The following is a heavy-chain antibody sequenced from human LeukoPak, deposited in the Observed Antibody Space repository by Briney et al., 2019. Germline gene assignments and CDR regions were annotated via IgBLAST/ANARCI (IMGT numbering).Heavy chain of an antibody. J-gene: IGHJ6*02. V-gene: IGHV3-30*03. CDR2: ISYDGSNK. CDR1: GFTFSSYG. CDR3: ARVIYYDSSGYAETSRYYYYGMDV. D-gene: IGHD3-22*01. Sequence: PGGSLRLSCAASGFTFSSYGMHWVRQAPGKGLEWVAVISYDGSNKYYADSVKGRFTISRDNSKNTLYLQMNSLRAEDTAVYYCARVIYYDSSGYAETSRYYYYGMDVWGQGTTVTVSS.